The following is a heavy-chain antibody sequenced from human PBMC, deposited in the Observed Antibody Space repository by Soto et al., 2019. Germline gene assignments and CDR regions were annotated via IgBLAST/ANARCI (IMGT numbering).Heavy chain of an antibody. V-gene: IGHV1-46*01. J-gene: IGHJ4*02. D-gene: IGHD3-16*02. CDR3: VRDLVSLTAGTFDY. CDR2: INPSGGST. CDR1: GYTFTSYY. Sequence: ASVKGSCKASGYTFTSYYMHWVRQAPGQGLEWMGIINPSGGSTSYAQKFRGRVTMTRDTSTGTVYMELSSLRSEDTAVYYCVRDLVSLTAGTFDYWGQGTLVTVSS.